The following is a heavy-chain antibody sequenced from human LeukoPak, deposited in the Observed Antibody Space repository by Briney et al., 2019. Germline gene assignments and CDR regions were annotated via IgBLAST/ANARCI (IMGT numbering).Heavy chain of an antibody. J-gene: IGHJ4*02. CDR3: ARGPQIYYYSIGYYYGVNY. V-gene: IGHV1-8*01. CDR1: VYTLTIYD. CDR2: MNPNSGTS. D-gene: IGHD3-22*01. Sequence: ASVTVSLTSSVYTLTIYDINWVRQAPGQGREWMGWMNPNSGTSGYAQKFQGRVTMTRNTSISTAYLELGSLRSEDTTVYYCARGPQIYYYSIGYYYGVNYWGQGTLVTVSS.